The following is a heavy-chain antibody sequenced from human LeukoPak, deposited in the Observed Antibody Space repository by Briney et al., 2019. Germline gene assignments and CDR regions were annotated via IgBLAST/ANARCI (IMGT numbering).Heavy chain of an antibody. V-gene: IGHV1-69*13. CDR3: ARAYGDHTPYYYGMDV. CDR1: GGTFSSYA. D-gene: IGHD4-17*01. CDR2: IIPIFGTA. J-gene: IGHJ6*02. Sequence: VASVKVSCKASGGTFSSYAISWVRQAPGQGLEWMGGIIPIFGTANYAQKFQGRVTITADESTSTAYMELSSLRSEDTAVYYCARAYGDHTPYYYGMDVWGQGTTVTVSS.